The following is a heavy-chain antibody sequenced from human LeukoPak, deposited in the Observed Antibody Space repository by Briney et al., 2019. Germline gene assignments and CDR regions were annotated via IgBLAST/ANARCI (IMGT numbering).Heavy chain of an antibody. CDR1: GVTFSSYG. CDR3: AKDMAVLWFGELTS. Sequence: VGSLRLSCAASGVTFSSYGMHWVRQAPGKGLEWVAVISYDGSNKYYADSVKGRFTISRDNSKNTLYLQMNSLRAEDTAVYYCAKDMAVLWFGELTSWGQGTLVTVSS. V-gene: IGHV3-30*18. D-gene: IGHD3-10*01. CDR2: ISYDGSNK. J-gene: IGHJ4*02.